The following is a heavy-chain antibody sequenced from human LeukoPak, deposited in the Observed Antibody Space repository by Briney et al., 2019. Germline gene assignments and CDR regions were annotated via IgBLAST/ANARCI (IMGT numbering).Heavy chain of an antibody. CDR3: ARGQGSTLFPYYYDSSGPDY. CDR2: INPSGGST. V-gene: IGHV1-46*01. J-gene: IGHJ4*02. D-gene: IGHD3-22*01. Sequence: GASVKVSCKASGYTFTSYYMHWVRQAPGQGLEWMGIINPSGGSTSYARKFQGRVTMTRDTSTSTVYMELSSLRSEDTAVYYCARGQGSTLFPYYYDSSGPDYWGQGALVTVSS. CDR1: GYTFTSYY.